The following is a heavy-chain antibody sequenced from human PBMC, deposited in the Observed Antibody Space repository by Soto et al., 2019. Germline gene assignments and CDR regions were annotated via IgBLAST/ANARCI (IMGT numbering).Heavy chain of an antibody. CDR1: GFTFSTND. CDR3: AREVVDGSSLWLDP. J-gene: IGHJ5*02. Sequence: ASVKVSCKASGFTFSTNDINWVRQAPGQGLQWMGWMNANVDATDSPQEFKGRVTMTWNASISTAYMELSNLKSDDTAVYYCAREVVDGSSLWLDPWGQGTLGTVS. CDR2: MNANVDAT. V-gene: IGHV1-8*01. D-gene: IGHD3-10*01.